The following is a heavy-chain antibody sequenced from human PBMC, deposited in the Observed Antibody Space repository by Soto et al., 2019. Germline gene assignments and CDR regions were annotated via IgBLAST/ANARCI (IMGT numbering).Heavy chain of an antibody. V-gene: IGHV3-23*01. CDR2: ISGSGGST. D-gene: IGHD5-18*01. J-gene: IGHJ4*02. CDR3: AKEAIGYSYGLTNFDY. Sequence: GGSLSLSCAASGFTFSSYAMSWVRQAPGKGLEWVSAISGSGGSTYYADSVKGRFTISRDNSKNTLYLQMNSLRAEDTVVYYCAKEAIGYSYGLTNFDYWGQGTLVTVSS. CDR1: GFTFSSYA.